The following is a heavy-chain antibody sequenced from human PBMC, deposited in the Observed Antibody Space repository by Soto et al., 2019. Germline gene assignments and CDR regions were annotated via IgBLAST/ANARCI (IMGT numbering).Heavy chain of an antibody. Sequence: EVQLLESGGGLVQPGGSLRLSCAASGFTFSIYAMSWVRQAPGKGLEWVSAISGSGGNTYYADSVRGRFTISRDNYKNPLYLQMNRLSAEDTVVYYCANDIWIAVAGTCYWGQGTLVTVSS. CDR2: ISGSGGNT. CDR3: ANDIWIAVAGTCY. D-gene: IGHD6-19*01. V-gene: IGHV3-23*01. CDR1: GFTFSIYA. J-gene: IGHJ4*02.